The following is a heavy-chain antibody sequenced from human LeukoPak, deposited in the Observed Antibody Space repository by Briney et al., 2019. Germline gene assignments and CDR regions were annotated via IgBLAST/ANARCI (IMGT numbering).Heavy chain of an antibody. V-gene: IGHV1-69*13. CDR2: IIPIFGTA. CDR3: ARGGGYSPHFDY. CDR1: GGTFSSYA. J-gene: IGHJ4*02. D-gene: IGHD3-10*01. Sequence: SVKVSCKASGGTFSSYANSWVRQAPGQGLEWMGGIIPIFGTANYAQKFQGRVTITADESTSTAYMELSSLRSEDTAVYYCARGGGYSPHFDYWGQGTLVTVSS.